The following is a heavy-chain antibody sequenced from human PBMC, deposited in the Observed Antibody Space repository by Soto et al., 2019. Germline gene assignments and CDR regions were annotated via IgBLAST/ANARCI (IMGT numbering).Heavy chain of an antibody. J-gene: IGHJ4*02. D-gene: IGHD3-22*01. CDR2: IIPIFGTA. V-gene: IGHV1-69*13. Sequence: SVKVSCKASGGTFSSYAISWVRQAPGQGLEWMGGIIPIFGTANYAQKFQGRVTITADESTSTAYMELSSLRSEDTAVYYCARGSMIVTGSDYWGQGTLVTVSS. CDR3: ARGSMIVTGSDY. CDR1: GGTFSSYA.